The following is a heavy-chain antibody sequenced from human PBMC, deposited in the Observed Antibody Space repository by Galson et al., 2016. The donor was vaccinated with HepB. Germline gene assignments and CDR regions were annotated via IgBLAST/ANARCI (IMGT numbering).Heavy chain of an antibody. D-gene: IGHD1-26*01. J-gene: IGHJ4*02. CDR3: GSGDYRGTYIIEH. Sequence: SLRLSCAGSGFTFTNYAMSWVRQAPGKGLEWVSYISSSGGTIYYADSVKGRFTILRDDARESMYLQMDRLRDEDTAIYYWGSGDYRGTYIIEHLGQGTLVTVSS. CDR2: ISSSGGTI. CDR1: GFTFTNYA. V-gene: IGHV3-48*02.